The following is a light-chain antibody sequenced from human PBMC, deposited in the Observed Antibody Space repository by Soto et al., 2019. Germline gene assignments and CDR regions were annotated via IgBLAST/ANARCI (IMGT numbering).Light chain of an antibody. CDR3: QQSYNSLRT. CDR1: ETITTY. J-gene: IGKJ2*01. Sequence: DIQMTQSPSSLSASVGDTVTISCRASETITTYLNWYQQRQGKAPNLLIYAASNLQSGVPSRFSGSGSGTDFTLTISSLQPEDFAIYYCQQSYNSLRTFGQGTKLEIK. V-gene: IGKV1-39*01. CDR2: AAS.